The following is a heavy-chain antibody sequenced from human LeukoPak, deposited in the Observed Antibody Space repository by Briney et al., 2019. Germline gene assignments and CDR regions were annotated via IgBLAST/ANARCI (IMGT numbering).Heavy chain of an antibody. Sequence: PGRSLRLSCAASGFTFDDYAMHWVRQAPGKGLEWVSGLISSRGIIGYADSVKGRFTISSDNAENSLYLQMNSLRVEDTAFYYCAKGRGWYSPDYWGQGTLVTVSS. CDR2: LISSRGII. D-gene: IGHD6-19*01. CDR1: GFTFDDYA. J-gene: IGHJ4*02. CDR3: AKGRGWYSPDY. V-gene: IGHV3-9*01.